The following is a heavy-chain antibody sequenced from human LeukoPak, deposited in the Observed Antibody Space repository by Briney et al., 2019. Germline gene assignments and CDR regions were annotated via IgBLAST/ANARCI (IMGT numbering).Heavy chain of an antibody. CDR2: INPNSGGT. Sequence: GASVKVSCKASGYTFTGYYMHWVRQAPGQGLEWMGWINPNSGGTNYAQKFQGRVTMTRDTSISTACMELSRLRSDDTAVYYCARSIIAVAALLVWGQGTLVTVSS. J-gene: IGHJ4*02. D-gene: IGHD6-19*01. CDR3: ARSIIAVAALLV. CDR1: GYTFTGYY. V-gene: IGHV1-2*02.